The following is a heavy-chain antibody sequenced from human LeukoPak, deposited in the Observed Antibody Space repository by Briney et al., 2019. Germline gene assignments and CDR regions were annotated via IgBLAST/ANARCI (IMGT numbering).Heavy chain of an antibody. Sequence: ASVKVSCKASGYTFTNYAINWVRQAPGQGLEWMGWVNTNTGNPTFDHGFTGRFLFSLDTDFNTASLHISNLKAEDTAMYYCARDVEYGGNSEGFDYWGQGTLVTVSS. J-gene: IGHJ4*02. CDR3: ARDVEYGGNSEGFDY. V-gene: IGHV7-4-1*02. D-gene: IGHD4-23*01. CDR2: VNTNTGNP. CDR1: GYTFTNYA.